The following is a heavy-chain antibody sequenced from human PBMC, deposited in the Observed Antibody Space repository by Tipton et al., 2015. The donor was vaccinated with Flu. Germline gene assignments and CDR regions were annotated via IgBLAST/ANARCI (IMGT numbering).Heavy chain of an antibody. V-gene: IGHV1-2*02. D-gene: IGHD1-1*01. CDR2: INPNTGGT. Sequence: QLVQSGPEVKKPGASVKVSCRASGYIFIGYYMHWVRQAPGQGLEWMGWINPNTGGTNYAQKFQGRVTMTRDTSISTAYMEVSRLRSDDTALYYCARDQRIQGMDVWGQGTTVTVSS. CDR1: GYIFIGYY. J-gene: IGHJ6*02. CDR3: ARDQRIQGMDV.